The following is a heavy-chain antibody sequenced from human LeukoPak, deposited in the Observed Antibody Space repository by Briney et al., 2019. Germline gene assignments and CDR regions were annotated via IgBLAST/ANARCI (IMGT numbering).Heavy chain of an antibody. J-gene: IGHJ4*02. CDR2: ISYDGSNK. V-gene: IGHV3-30-3*02. D-gene: IGHD5-18*01. CDR1: GFTFSSYA. CDR3: AKCPQLWSHFDY. Sequence: GGSLRLSCAASGFTFSSYAMHWVRQAPGKGLEWVAVISYDGSNKYYADSVKGRFTISRDNSKNTLYLQMNSLRAEDTAVYYCAKCPQLWSHFDYWGQGTLVTVSS.